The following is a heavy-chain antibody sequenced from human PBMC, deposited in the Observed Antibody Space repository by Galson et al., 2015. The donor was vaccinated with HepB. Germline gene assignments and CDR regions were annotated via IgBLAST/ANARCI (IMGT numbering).Heavy chain of an antibody. V-gene: IGHV3-23*01. Sequence: SLRLSCAASGFTFSNYGMSWVRQAPGKGLVWVSAVTGSGDTTFYADSVKGRFTISRDNFRNTVLLQMNSLRAEDTAIYYCAKMQGFFDYWSQGTLVTVSS. CDR2: VTGSGDTT. CDR1: GFTFSNYG. CDR3: AKMQGFFDY. J-gene: IGHJ4*02.